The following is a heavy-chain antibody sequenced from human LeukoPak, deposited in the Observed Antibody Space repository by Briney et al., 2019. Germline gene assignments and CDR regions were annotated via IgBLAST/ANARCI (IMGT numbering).Heavy chain of an antibody. J-gene: IGHJ4*02. D-gene: IGHD3-10*01. CDR3: AKNRHYYGSDPNFDY. CDR2: ISWDGGST. Sequence: GGSLRLSCAASGFTFDDYTIHWVRQAPGKGLEWVSLISWDGGSTYYADSVKGRFTISRDNSKNSLYLQMNSLRTEDTALYYCAKNRHYYGSDPNFDYWGQGTTVTVSS. CDR1: GFTFDDYT. V-gene: IGHV3-43*01.